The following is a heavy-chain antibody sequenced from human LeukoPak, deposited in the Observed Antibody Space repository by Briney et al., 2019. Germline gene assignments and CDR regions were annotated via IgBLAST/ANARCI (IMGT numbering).Heavy chain of an antibody. V-gene: IGHV4-30-4*08. Sequence: SETLSLTCTVSGGSISSGDYYWSWIRQPPGKGLEWIGYIYYGGSTYYNPSLKSRVTISVDTAKNQFSLKLSSVTAAETAVYYCARGKMATTVDYWGQGTLVTVSS. D-gene: IGHD5-24*01. CDR2: IYYGGST. CDR1: GGSISSGDYY. CDR3: ARGKMATTVDY. J-gene: IGHJ4*02.